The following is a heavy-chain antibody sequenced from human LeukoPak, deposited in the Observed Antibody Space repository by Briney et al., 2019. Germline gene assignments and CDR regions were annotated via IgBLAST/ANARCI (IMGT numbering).Heavy chain of an antibody. D-gene: IGHD2-15*01. V-gene: IGHV5-51*01. CDR3: ARHTTTVVAATSGMDV. CDR1: GYSFTSYW. CDR2: IYPGDSDT. J-gene: IGHJ6*02. Sequence: NPGESLKISCKGSGYSFTSYWIGWVRQMPGKGLEWMGIIYPGDSDTRYSPSFQGQVTISADKSISTAYLQWSSLKASDTAMYYCARHTTTVVAATSGMDVWGQGTTVTVSS.